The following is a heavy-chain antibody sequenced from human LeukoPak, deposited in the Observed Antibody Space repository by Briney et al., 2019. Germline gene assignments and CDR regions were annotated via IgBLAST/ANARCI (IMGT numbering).Heavy chain of an antibody. CDR3: ARGPIYSYGHMKFYYYYGMDV. CDR1: GGSFSGYY. V-gene: IGHV4-34*01. D-gene: IGHD5-18*01. Sequence: SETLSLTCAVYGGSFSGYYWSWIRQPPGKGLEWIGEINHSGSTNYNPSLKSRVTISVDTSKNQFSLKLSSVTAADTAVYYCARGPIYSYGHMKFYYYYGMDVWGQGTTVTVS. J-gene: IGHJ6*02. CDR2: INHSGST.